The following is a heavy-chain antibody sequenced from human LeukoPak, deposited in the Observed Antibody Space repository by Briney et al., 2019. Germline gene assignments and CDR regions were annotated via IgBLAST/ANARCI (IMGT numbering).Heavy chain of an antibody. CDR2: VFYRGNT. V-gene: IGHV4-59*12. CDR1: GGSITSFY. D-gene: IGHD3-22*01. CDR3: ARDIDISGSCSH. J-gene: IGHJ4*02. Sequence: SETLSLTCTVSGGSITSFYWSWIRQSPGRGLEWIGYVFYRGNTKYNPSLKSRVTISVDTSKNQVSLKLNSVTAADTAVYYCARDIDISGSCSHWGQGSLVTVSS.